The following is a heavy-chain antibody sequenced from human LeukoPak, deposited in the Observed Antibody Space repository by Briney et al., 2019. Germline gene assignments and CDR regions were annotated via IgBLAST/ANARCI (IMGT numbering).Heavy chain of an antibody. J-gene: IGHJ3*02. CDR3: SCSSTSRDI. CDR2: IYYSGST. CDR1: GGSISSSSYY. Sequence: EPSETLSLTCTVSGGSISSSSYYWGWIRQPPGKGLEWIGSIYYSGSTYYNPSLKSRVTISADTSKNQFSLKLSSVTAADTAVYYCSCSSTSRDIWGQGTMVTVSS. V-gene: IGHV4-39*01. D-gene: IGHD2-2*01.